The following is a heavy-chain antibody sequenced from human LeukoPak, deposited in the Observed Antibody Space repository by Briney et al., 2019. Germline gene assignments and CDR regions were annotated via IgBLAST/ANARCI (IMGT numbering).Heavy chain of an antibody. Sequence: GGSLRLSCAASGFTFSSYAMHWVRQAPGKGLEWVAVISYDGSNKYYADSVKGRFTISRDNSKNTLYLQMNSLRAEDTAVYYCARDHGPDDSSGYSTYYFDYWGQGTLVTVSS. CDR3: ARDHGPDDSSGYSTYYFDY. J-gene: IGHJ4*02. CDR2: ISYDGSNK. D-gene: IGHD3-22*01. CDR1: GFTFSSYA. V-gene: IGHV3-30-3*01.